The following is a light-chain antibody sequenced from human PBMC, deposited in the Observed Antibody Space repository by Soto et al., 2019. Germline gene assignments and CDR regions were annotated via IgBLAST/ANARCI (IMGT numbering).Light chain of an antibody. CDR3: QQYNNWPLGT. V-gene: IGKV3-15*01. Sequence: ETAMTQSPVTLSLSPGERATLSCRASQTVGDNVAWYRQKPGQLPSLLIYGASTRAPGVPARFSGSGSGTDFILTISSLQSEDFGFYYCQQYNNWPLGTFGQGTRVEI. CDR2: GAS. J-gene: IGKJ1*01. CDR1: QTVGDN.